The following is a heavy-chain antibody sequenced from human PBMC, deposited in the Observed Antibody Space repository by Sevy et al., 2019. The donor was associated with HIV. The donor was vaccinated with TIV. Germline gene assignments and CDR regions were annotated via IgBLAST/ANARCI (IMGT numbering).Heavy chain of an antibody. CDR2: INPSGGST. Sequence: ASVKVSCKASGYTFTSYYMHWVRQAPGQGLEWMGIINPSGGSTSYAQKFQGRVTMTRDTSTSTVYMELSSLRSEDTAMYYCARDGSDYGSGRYYGMDVWGQGTTVTVSS. CDR1: GYTFTSYY. V-gene: IGHV1-46*01. CDR3: ARDGSDYGSGRYYGMDV. J-gene: IGHJ6*02. D-gene: IGHD4-17*01.